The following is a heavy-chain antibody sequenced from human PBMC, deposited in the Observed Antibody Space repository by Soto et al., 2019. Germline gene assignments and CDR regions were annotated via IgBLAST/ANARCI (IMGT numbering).Heavy chain of an antibody. CDR3: AKDKGVFNWATSYFDY. D-gene: IGHD1-1*01. CDR1: GFTFRNYA. Sequence: GGSLRLSCAASGFTFRNYAIHWVRHAPGKGLEWVALTSYDGNNEYYTDSVKGRFTISRDNSKNTLFLQMNSPRPEDTAVYYCAKDKGVFNWATSYFDYWGQGALGTLCS. CDR2: TSYDGNNE. V-gene: IGHV3-30*18. J-gene: IGHJ4*02.